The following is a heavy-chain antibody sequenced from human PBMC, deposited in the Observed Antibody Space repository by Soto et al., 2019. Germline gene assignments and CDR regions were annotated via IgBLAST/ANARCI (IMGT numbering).Heavy chain of an antibody. D-gene: IGHD3-9*01. CDR3: ATRYLDWLPIYYGMDV. J-gene: IGHJ6*02. Sequence: EVQLVESGGGLIQPGGSLRLSCAASGFTVSSNYMSWVRQAPGKGLEWVSVIYRGGSTYYAASVKGRFTISRDNSKNTLYIQMNSRRAEDTAVYYCATRYLDWLPIYYGMDVWGQGITVTVSS. V-gene: IGHV3-53*01. CDR1: GFTVSSNY. CDR2: IYRGGST.